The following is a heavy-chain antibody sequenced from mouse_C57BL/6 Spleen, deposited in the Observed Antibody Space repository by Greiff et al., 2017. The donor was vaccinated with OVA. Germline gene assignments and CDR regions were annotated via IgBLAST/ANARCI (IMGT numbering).Heavy chain of an antibody. V-gene: IGHV5-17*01. CDR3: ARSYGSVYYFDY. CDR2: ISSGSSTI. Sequence: EVQLMESGGGLVKPGGSLKLSCAASGFTFSDYGMHWVRQAPEKGLEWVAYISSGSSTIYYADTVKGRFTISRDNAKNTLFLQMTSLRSEDTAMYYCARSYGSVYYFDYWGQGTTLTVSS. J-gene: IGHJ2*01. D-gene: IGHD1-1*01. CDR1: GFTFSDYG.